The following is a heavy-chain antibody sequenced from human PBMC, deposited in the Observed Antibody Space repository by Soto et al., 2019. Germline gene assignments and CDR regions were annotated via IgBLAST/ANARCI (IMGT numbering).Heavy chain of an antibody. CDR3: VRDDRWAFDV. J-gene: IGHJ3*01. D-gene: IGHD2-15*01. Sequence: EEQLVESGGGLVQPRRSLRISCAASGFTFRRYVMNWVRQAPGKGLEWVSYISVGGGSIFYADSVKGRFTISRDDAQNSVYLQMNTLRDEDTALYYCVRDDRWAFDVWGQGTMVIVSS. V-gene: IGHV3-48*02. CDR2: ISVGGGSI. CDR1: GFTFRRYV.